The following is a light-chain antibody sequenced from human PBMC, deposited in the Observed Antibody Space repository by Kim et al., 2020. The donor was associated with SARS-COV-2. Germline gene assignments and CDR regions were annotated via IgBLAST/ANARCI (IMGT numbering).Light chain of an antibody. CDR3: QQYYVTPIT. Sequence: ATINCKSSQPVSHSPNNKNYLAWYQQKSGQPPNLLIYWASTRESGVPDRFSGSGSGTDFTLTISSLQAEDVAIYYCQQYYVTPITFGQGTRLEIK. J-gene: IGKJ5*01. CDR2: WAS. CDR1: QPVSHSPNNKNY. V-gene: IGKV4-1*01.